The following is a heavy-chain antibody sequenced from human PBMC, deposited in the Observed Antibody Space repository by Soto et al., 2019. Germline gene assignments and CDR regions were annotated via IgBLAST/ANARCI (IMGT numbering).Heavy chain of an antibody. CDR1: GYTFTSYA. CDR3: AREYYDYIWGSYRYTDY. V-gene: IGHV1-3*01. CDR2: INAGNGNT. Sequence: GASVKVSCKASGYTFTSYAMHWVRQAPGQRLECMGWINAGNGNTKYSQKFQGRVTITRDTSASTAYMELSSLRSEDTAVYYCAREYYDYIWGSYRYTDYWGQGTLVTVSS. D-gene: IGHD3-16*02. J-gene: IGHJ4*02.